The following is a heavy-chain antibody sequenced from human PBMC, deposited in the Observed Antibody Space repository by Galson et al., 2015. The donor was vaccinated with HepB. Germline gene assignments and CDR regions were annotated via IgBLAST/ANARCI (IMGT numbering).Heavy chain of an antibody. CDR2: IYNSGST. CDR1: GGSLISYY. D-gene: IGHD5-12*01. Sequence: ALLSLSCTVSGGSLISYYWCWLRHPPGKVLELIGQIYNSGSTNYNHTLTSRVTISLDTSKNQFSLMLTFVTAADTDVSYCSSGGQGASGYGWFDPWGLGTLVTVSS. V-gene: IGHV4-4*09. CDR3: SSGGQGASGYGWFDP. J-gene: IGHJ5*02.